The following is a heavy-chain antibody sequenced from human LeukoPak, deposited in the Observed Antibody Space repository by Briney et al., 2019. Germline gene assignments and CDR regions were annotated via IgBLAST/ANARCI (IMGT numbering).Heavy chain of an antibody. CDR1: GGSISSYY. CDR2: IYYSGST. D-gene: IGHD7-27*01. V-gene: IGHV4-59*08. J-gene: IGHJ6*02. Sequence: SETLSLTCTVSGGSISSYYWSWIRQPPGKGLEWIGYIYYSGSTNYNPSLKSRVTISVDTSKNQFSLKLSSVTAADTAVYYCARQTGEGYYYYGMDVWGQGTTVTVSS. CDR3: ARQTGEGYYYYGMDV.